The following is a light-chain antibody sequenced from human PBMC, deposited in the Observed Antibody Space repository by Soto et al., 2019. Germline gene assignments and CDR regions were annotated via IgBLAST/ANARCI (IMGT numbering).Light chain of an antibody. CDR1: QSVSSS. Sequence: EIVLTQSPATLSLSPGEGATLSCRASQSVSSSLAWYQQKPGQAPRLLIYDASNRATGIPARFSGSGSGTDFTLTISSLEPEDFAVYYCQQRSNWPPKYTFGQGTKLEI. CDR2: DAS. J-gene: IGKJ2*01. CDR3: QQRSNWPPKYT. V-gene: IGKV3-11*01.